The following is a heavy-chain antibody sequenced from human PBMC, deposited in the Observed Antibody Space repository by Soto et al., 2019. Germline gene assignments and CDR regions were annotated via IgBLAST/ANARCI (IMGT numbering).Heavy chain of an antibody. D-gene: IGHD2-15*01. CDR2: IYWDDDK. CDR3: AYLPCSGGSCYWFSFSGMDV. Sequence: QITLKESGPTLVKPTQTLTLTCTFSGFSLSTSGVGVAWIRQPPGQALEWLALIYWDDDKRYRPSLESRLTITKDTSTIQVVLTLTNVASVDTATYYCAYLPCSGGSCYWFSFSGMDVWGQGTTVTVSS. J-gene: IGHJ6*02. V-gene: IGHV2-5*02. CDR1: GFSLSTSGVG.